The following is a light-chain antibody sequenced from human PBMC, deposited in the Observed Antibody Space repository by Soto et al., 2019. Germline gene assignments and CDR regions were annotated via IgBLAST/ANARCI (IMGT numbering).Light chain of an antibody. J-gene: IGLJ1*01. CDR2: EVS. CDR3: SSYSSSTAYL. Sequence: QSALTQPASVSGSPGQSITISCTGTSSDVGGYDYVSWYQLHPGNAPKLMVFEVSNRPSGVSYRFSGSKSGNTASLTISGLQVEDEADYFCSSYSSSTAYLFGTGTKVTVL. CDR1: SSDVGGYDY. V-gene: IGLV2-14*01.